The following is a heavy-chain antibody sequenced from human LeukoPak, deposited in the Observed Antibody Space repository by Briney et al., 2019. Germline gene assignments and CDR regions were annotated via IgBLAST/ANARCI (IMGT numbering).Heavy chain of an antibody. D-gene: IGHD3-9*01. CDR1: GFTFATYA. J-gene: IGHJ5*02. V-gene: IGHV3-23*01. CDR3: AKMTGYFGAFDP. CDR2: ISSSGGHT. Sequence: PGGSLRLSCALSGFTFATYAMTWVRQAPGKGLQWVSSISSSGGHTYYADSVRGRFTISRDNSKDTLYLQISSLRPEDTAVYYCAKMTGYFGAFDPWGQGTLVTVSS.